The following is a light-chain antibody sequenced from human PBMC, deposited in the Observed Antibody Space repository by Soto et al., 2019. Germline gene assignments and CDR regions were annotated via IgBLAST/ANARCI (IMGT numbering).Light chain of an antibody. J-gene: IGKJ1*01. CDR1: QSVSSN. V-gene: IGKV3-11*01. CDR2: GAS. CDR3: QQRSNWPPTWT. Sequence: EIVLTQSPATLSVSPWERATLSCRASQSVSSNLAWYQHKPGQAPRLLLYGASTRATGIPARFSGSGSGTDFALTISSLEPEDFAFYYCQQRSNWPPTWTFGQGTKVDIK.